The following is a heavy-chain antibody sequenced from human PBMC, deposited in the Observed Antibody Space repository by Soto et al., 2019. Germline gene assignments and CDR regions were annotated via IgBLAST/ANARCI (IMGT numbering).Heavy chain of an antibody. Sequence: PSETLSLTCTVSGGSISSGVYYWSWIRQHPGKGLEWIGYIYYSGSTYYNPSLKSRVTISVDTSKNQFSPELSSVTAADTAVYYCARDGGTYYYDSSGYYTNWFDPWGQGTLVTVSS. V-gene: IGHV4-31*03. CDR1: GGSISSGVYY. CDR3: ARDGGTYYYDSSGYYTNWFDP. D-gene: IGHD3-22*01. CDR2: IYYSGST. J-gene: IGHJ5*02.